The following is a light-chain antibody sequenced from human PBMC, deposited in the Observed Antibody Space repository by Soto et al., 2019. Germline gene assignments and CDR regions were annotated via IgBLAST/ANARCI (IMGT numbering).Light chain of an antibody. CDR3: QQGYSIHALT. CDR2: DVS. Sequence: DIQMTQSPSSLSASIGDRVTMSCRASQTISSYLHWYQHKPGRAPRLLISDVSTLQSGVPGRFRGSGSETGFTLTITYVQTEDFATYYCQQGYSIHALTFGGGTKVDIK. V-gene: IGKV1-39*01. CDR1: QTISSY. J-gene: IGKJ4*01.